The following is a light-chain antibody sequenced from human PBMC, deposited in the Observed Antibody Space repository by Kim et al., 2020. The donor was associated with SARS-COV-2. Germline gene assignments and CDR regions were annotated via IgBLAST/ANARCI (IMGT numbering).Light chain of an antibody. V-gene: IGKV1-39*01. Sequence: ASVGDRVTITCRGRQSISRYLNWYQQKPEKAPKLLIYAASSLQSGVPSRFSGSGSGTDFTLTISSLQPEDFATYYCQQSYSTLITFGQGTRLEIK. CDR2: AAS. CDR1: QSISRY. J-gene: IGKJ5*01. CDR3: QQSYSTLIT.